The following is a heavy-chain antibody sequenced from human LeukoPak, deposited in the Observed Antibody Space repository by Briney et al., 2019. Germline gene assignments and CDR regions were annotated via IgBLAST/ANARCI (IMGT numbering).Heavy chain of an antibody. V-gene: IGHV3-7*01. D-gene: IGHD3-16*01. CDR1: GFTFSDSW. Sequence: GSLRLSCAASGFTFSDSWMSWVRQAPGKGLEWVANMNQDGSAKGYVDSVKGRFTISRDNARNTLYLQMSSLRPEDTAVYYCATYTHWVAGDVWGQGTTVTVSS. J-gene: IGHJ6*02. CDR3: ATYTHWVAGDV. CDR2: MNQDGSAK.